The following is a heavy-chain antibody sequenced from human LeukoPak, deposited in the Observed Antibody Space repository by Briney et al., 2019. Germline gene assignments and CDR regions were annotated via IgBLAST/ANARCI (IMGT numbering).Heavy chain of an antibody. V-gene: IGHV3-30*03. CDR1: GFTFSSYG. CDR2: ISYDGSNK. D-gene: IGHD3-10*01. CDR3: ARGSYGSGSMSKYYYYYYYMDV. Sequence: GGSLRLSCAASGFTFSSYGMHWVRQAPGKGLEWVAVISYDGSNKYYADSVKGRFTISRDNAKNSLYLQMNSLRAEDTALYYCARGSYGSGSMSKYYYYYYYMDVWGKGTTVTVSS. J-gene: IGHJ6*03.